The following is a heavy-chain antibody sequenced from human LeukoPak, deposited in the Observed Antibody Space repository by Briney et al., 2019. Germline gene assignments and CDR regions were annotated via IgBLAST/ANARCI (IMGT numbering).Heavy chain of an antibody. V-gene: IGHV3-7*01. J-gene: IGHJ4*02. Sequence: GGSLRLSCAASGFTFNNYWMSWVRQAPRKGLEWVANIKQDGSEKCYVDSVKGRFTISRDNSKNTLYLQMNSLRAEDTAVYYCARLTNIVGTTSDYWGQGTLVTVSS. D-gene: IGHD1-26*01. CDR2: IKQDGSEK. CDR1: GFTFNNYW. CDR3: ARLTNIVGTTSDY.